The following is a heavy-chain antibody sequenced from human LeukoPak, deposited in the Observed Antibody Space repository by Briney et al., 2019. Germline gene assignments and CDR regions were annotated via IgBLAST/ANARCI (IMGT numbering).Heavy chain of an antibody. J-gene: IGHJ4*02. CDR1: GFTFDDYT. CDR3: ARRSGIAVAGAFDY. Sequence: GGSLRLSCAASGFTFDDYTMHWVRQAPGKGLEWVSAISGSGGSTYYADSVKGRFTISRDNSKNTLYLQMNSLRAGDTAVYYCARRSGIAVAGAFDYWGQGTLVTVSS. D-gene: IGHD6-19*01. V-gene: IGHV3-23*01. CDR2: ISGSGGST.